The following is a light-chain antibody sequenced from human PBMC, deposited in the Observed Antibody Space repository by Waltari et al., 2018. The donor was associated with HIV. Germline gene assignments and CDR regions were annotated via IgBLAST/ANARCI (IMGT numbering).Light chain of an antibody. Sequence: QSALTQPASVSGSPGQSITLSCTGTSSDGGGYDLVSWYQHHPGKAPKLIIYEVSKRPSGVSNRFSGSKSGNTASLTISGLQAEDEADYHCCSYASTNIAVFGGGTK. CDR1: SSDGGGYDL. CDR3: CSYASTNIAV. CDR2: EVS. V-gene: IGLV2-23*02. J-gene: IGLJ2*01.